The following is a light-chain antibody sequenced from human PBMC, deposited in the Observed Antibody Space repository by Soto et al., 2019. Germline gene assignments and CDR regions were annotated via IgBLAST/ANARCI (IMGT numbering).Light chain of an antibody. CDR3: SSYTSSSTLV. J-gene: IGLJ3*02. Sequence: QPVLTQPASVSGSPGQSITISCTGTTSDVGGYNYVSWYQHHPGKAPKLMIYEVSSRPSGVSNRFSGSKSGNTASLTISGLQAEDEADYYCSSYTSSSTLVFGGGTKVTVL. CDR1: TSDVGGYNY. CDR2: EVS. V-gene: IGLV2-14*01.